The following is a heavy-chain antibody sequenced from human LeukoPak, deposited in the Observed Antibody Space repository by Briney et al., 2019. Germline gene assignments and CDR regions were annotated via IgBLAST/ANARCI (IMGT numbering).Heavy chain of an antibody. CDR2: ISGSGGST. V-gene: IGHV3-23*01. CDR1: GFTFSSYA. J-gene: IGHJ6*02. D-gene: IGHD4-17*01. CDR3: ANSVTGAYGMDA. Sequence: GGSLRLSCAASGFTFSSYAMSWVRQAPGKGLEWVSAISGSGGSTYYADSVKGRFTISRDNSKNTLYLQMNSLRAEDTAVYYCANSVTGAYGMDAWGQGTTVTVSS.